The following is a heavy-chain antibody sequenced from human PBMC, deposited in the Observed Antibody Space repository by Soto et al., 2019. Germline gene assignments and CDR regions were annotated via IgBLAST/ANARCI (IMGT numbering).Heavy chain of an antibody. D-gene: IGHD2-2*01. CDR2: ISYDGSNK. CDR1: GFTFSSYA. CDR3: ARDGPNIVVVPDPFDY. V-gene: IGHV3-30-3*01. Sequence: QVQLVESGGGVVQPGRSLRLSCAASGFTFSSYAMHWVRQAPGKGLEWVAVISYDGSNKYYADSVKGRFTISRDNSKNTLYLQMNSLRAEDTAVYYCARDGPNIVVVPDPFDYWGQGTLVTVSS. J-gene: IGHJ4*02.